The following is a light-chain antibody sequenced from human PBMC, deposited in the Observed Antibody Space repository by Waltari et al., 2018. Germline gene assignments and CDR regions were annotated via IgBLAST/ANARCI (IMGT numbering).Light chain of an antibody. V-gene: IGKV1-9*01. Sequence: DIQWTQSPSFLSASVGDRIPITCRASQDISSSLAWYQQKPGRAPKLLIYAASTLQSGVPSRLSGSGSGTEFTLTISSLQPEDFVTYYCQQVNNYPFTFGPGTILDVK. J-gene: IGKJ3*01. CDR1: QDISSS. CDR3: QQVNNYPFT. CDR2: AAS.